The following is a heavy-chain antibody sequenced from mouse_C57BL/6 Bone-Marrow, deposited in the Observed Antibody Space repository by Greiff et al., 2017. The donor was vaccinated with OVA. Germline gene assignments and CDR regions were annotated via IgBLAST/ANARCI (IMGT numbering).Heavy chain of an antibody. Sequence: QVQLKESGSELRSPGSSVKLSCKDFDSEVFPIAYMSWVRQKPGHGFEWIGGILPSIGRTIYGEKFEDKATLDADTLSNTAYLELNSLTSEDSAIYYCARQDGYYPYYYAMDYWGQGTSVTVSS. CDR2: ILPSIGRT. J-gene: IGHJ4*01. V-gene: IGHV15-2*01. D-gene: IGHD2-3*01. CDR3: ARQDGYYPYYYAMDY. CDR1: DSEVFPIAY.